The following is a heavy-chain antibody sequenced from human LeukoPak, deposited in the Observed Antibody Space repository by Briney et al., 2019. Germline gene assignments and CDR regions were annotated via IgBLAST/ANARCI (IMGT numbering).Heavy chain of an antibody. D-gene: IGHD3-3*01. CDR1: GFTFSSYS. Sequence: GGSLRLSCAASGFTFSSYSMNWVRQAPGKGLEWVSYISSSSSTIYYADSVKGRFTISRDNAKNSLYLQMNSLRAEDTAVYYCARIQRSEWLLSNYYYGMDVWGQGTTVTVSS. CDR3: ARIQRSEWLLSNYYYGMDV. J-gene: IGHJ6*02. CDR2: ISSSSSTI. V-gene: IGHV3-48*01.